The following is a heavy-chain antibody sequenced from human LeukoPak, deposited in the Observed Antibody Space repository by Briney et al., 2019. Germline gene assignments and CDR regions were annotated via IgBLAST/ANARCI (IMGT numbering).Heavy chain of an antibody. D-gene: IGHD3-22*01. Sequence: ASVKVSCKVSGYTLTELSMHWVRQAPVKGLEWMGGFDPEDGETIFAQKFQGRVTMTEDTSTDTAYMELSSLRSEDTAVYYCATPRSKDSGWTFDYWGQGTLVTVSS. V-gene: IGHV1-24*01. CDR2: FDPEDGET. CDR1: GYTLTELS. CDR3: ATPRSKDSGWTFDY. J-gene: IGHJ4*02.